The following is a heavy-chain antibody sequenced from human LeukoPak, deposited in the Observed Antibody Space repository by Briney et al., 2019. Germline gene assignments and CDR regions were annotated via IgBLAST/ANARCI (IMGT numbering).Heavy chain of an antibody. V-gene: IGHV3-74*01. D-gene: IGHD3-10*01. J-gene: IGHJ3*02. CDR3: ARDHGRGAADAFDI. Sequence: GGSLRLSCAASGFTFSSYWMHWVRQAPGKGLVWVSRLNTDGSSTNYADSVKGRFTISRDNAKNTVYLQMSSLRVEDTAVYYCARDHGRGAADAFDIWGQGTTVTVSS. CDR1: GFTFSSYW. CDR2: LNTDGSST.